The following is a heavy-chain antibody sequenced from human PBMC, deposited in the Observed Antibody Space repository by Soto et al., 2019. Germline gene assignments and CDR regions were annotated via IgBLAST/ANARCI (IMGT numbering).Heavy chain of an antibody. J-gene: IGHJ4*02. CDR1: GFTFSSYG. D-gene: IGHD5-12*01. V-gene: IGHV3-30*18. Sequence: QVQLVESGGGVVQPGRSLRLSCAASGFTFSSYGMHWVRQAPGKGLEWVAVISYDGSNKYYADSVKGRFPISRDNSKNTLYLQMNSLRAEDTAVYYCAKDPPRRWLQFCPPDYWGQGTLVTVSS. CDR2: ISYDGSNK. CDR3: AKDPPRRWLQFCPPDY.